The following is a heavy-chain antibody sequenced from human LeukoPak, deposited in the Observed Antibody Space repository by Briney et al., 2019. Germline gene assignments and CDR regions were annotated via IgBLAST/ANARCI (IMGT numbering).Heavy chain of an antibody. CDR1: GYSFTSYW. V-gene: IGHV5-51*01. D-gene: IGHD2-2*01. CDR2: IYPGDSDT. CDR3: ARISNYCSSTSCYHDY. J-gene: IGHJ4*02. Sequence: GESLKISCKGSGYSFTSYWIGWVRQMPGEGLEWMGIIYPGDSDTRYSPSFQGQVTISADKSISTAYLQWSSLKASDTAMYYCARISNYCSSTSCYHDYWGQGTLVTVSS.